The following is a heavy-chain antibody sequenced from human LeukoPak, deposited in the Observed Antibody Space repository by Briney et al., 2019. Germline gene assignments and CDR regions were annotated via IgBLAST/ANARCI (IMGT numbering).Heavy chain of an antibody. CDR1: GFTFCTYW. CDR3: ARGPREYYGSNYYFDY. Sequence: GGSLRLSCAISGFTFCTYWMSWVRQAPGKGLEWVANIKQDGSEKYYVDSVKGRFTISRDNAKNSLYLQMNSLRAEETAVYYCARGPREYYGSNYYFDYWGQGTLVTVSS. CDR2: IKQDGSEK. J-gene: IGHJ4*02. D-gene: IGHD3-10*01. V-gene: IGHV3-7*03.